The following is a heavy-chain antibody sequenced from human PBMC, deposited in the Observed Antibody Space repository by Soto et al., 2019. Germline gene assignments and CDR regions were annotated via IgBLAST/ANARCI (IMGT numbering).Heavy chain of an antibody. CDR1: GGTFSTYS. Sequence: QVQLVQSGAEVKKPGSSVKVSCKDSGGTFSTYSMFWVRQDPGQGLEWMGRIIPMLGVRNYAQRFQDRVTIIADKSTATVHMELSSLRSEDTALYYCTIGSWSGEVFDIWGQGTMVTVSS. CDR2: IIPMLGVR. CDR3: TIGSWSGEVFDI. D-gene: IGHD2-21*01. J-gene: IGHJ3*02. V-gene: IGHV1-69*02.